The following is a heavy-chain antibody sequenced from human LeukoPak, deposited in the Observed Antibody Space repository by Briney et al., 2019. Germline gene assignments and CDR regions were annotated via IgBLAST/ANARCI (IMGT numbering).Heavy chain of an antibody. V-gene: IGHV1-2*02. CDR3: ANGGGRRSGSYPAFDY. J-gene: IGHJ4*02. CDR2: INPNSGDT. Sequence: GASVKVSCKASGYIFTGYYMHWVRQAPGQGLEWMGWINPNSGDTNYAQKFQGRVTMTRDTSISTAYMELSRLRSDDTAVYYCANGGGRRSGSYPAFDYWGQGTLVTVSS. CDR1: GYIFTGYY. D-gene: IGHD3-10*01.